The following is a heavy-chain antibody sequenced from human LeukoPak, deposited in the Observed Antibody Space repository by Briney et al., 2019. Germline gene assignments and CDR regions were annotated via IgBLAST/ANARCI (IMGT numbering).Heavy chain of an antibody. CDR2: IIPIFGTA. CDR1: GGTFSSYA. V-gene: IGHV1-69*13. Sequence: SVKVSCKASGGTFSSYAISWVRQAPGQGLEWMGGIIPIFGTANYAQKLQGRVTITADESTSTAYMELSSLRSEDTAVYYCTRSDIEVVPAANFYWGQGTLVTVSS. J-gene: IGHJ4*02. CDR3: TRSDIEVVPAANFY. D-gene: IGHD2-2*01.